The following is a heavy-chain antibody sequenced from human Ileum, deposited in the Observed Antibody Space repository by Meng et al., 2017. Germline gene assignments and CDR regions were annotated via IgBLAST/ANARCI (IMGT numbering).Heavy chain of an antibody. V-gene: IGHV1-2*06. CDR3: SGASSSSYLGY. J-gene: IGHJ4*02. CDR2: INPKSGIR. Sequence: QGQLVQSGAEGKKPGASVKVSCKTSGYTFTDYYIKWQRQAPGQGLEWMGRINPKSGIRHYAQKFQGRVTMTSDTSTSTAYMEVSGLTSDDTAVYYCSGASSSSYLGYWGQGTLVTVSS. CDR1: GYTFTDYY. D-gene: IGHD6-13*01.